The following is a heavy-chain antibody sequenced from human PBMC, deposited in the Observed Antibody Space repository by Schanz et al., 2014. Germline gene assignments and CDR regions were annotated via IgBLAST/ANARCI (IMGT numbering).Heavy chain of an antibody. V-gene: IGHV3-9*01. CDR3: ARDTAQSCIGPSCFEYFQH. D-gene: IGHD2-2*01. CDR2: MSWNAGSL. CDR1: GFTFNFYG. Sequence: QVVESGGGVVQPGRSLRLSCAASGFTFNFYGIHWVRQAPGKGLEWVSGMSWNAGSLGYGDSVKGRFTISRDNAKNSLYLQMNSLRAEDTALYYCARDTAQSCIGPSCFEYFQHWGQGALVTVSS. J-gene: IGHJ1*01.